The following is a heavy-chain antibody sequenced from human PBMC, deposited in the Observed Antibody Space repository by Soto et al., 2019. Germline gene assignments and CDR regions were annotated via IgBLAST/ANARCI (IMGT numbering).Heavy chain of an antibody. D-gene: IGHD4-4*01. V-gene: IGHV3-74*01. CDR1: GFTFSSYW. CDR3: ARVQTTVTTPGMDV. J-gene: IGHJ6*02. CDR2: INPDGSTT. Sequence: GGSLRLSCAASGFTFSSYWMHWVRQAPGEGLMWVSRINPDGSTTSYADSVKGRFTISRDNAKNTLYLQMNSLRVEDTAVYYCARVQTTVTTPGMDVWGQGTTVTASS.